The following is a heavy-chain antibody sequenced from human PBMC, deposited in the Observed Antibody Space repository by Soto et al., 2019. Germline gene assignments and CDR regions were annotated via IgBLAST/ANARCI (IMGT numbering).Heavy chain of an antibody. CDR2: IYYSGST. CDR3: ARVLTVTTGYYFDY. D-gene: IGHD4-17*01. V-gene: IGHV4-61*01. CDR1: GGSVSSGSYY. J-gene: IGHJ4*02. Sequence: SETLSLTCTVSGGSVSSGSYYWSWIRQPPGKGLEWIGYIYYSGSTNYTPSLKSRVTISVDTSKNQFSLKLSSVTAADTAVYYCARVLTVTTGYYFDYWGQGTLVTVSS.